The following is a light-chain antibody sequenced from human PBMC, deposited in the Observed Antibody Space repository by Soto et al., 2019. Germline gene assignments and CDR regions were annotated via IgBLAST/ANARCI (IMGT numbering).Light chain of an antibody. CDR3: QKYNSAPQT. V-gene: IGKV1-27*01. J-gene: IGKJ3*01. Sequence: DIHMTQSPSSLSASVGDRVTITCRASQVISNYLAWYQQKPGKLPKLLIYAASTLQSGVQSRCSGSGSGTDFTLDISSLQPVDVATSYCQKYNSAPQTVGPGTKVDIK. CDR1: QVISNY. CDR2: AAS.